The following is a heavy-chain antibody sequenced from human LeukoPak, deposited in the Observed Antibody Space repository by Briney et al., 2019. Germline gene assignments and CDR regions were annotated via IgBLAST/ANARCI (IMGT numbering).Heavy chain of an antibody. D-gene: IGHD2-15*01. V-gene: IGHV1-18*01. CDR2: ISAYNGNT. CDR3: ASHGPPRKWSVGIYYYYGMDV. J-gene: IGHJ6*02. Sequence: GASVKVSCKASGYTFTSYGISWVRQAPGQGLEWMGWISAYNGNTNYAQKLQGRVTMTTDTSTSTAYMELRSLRSDDTAVYYCASHGPPRKWSVGIYYYYGMDVWGQGTTVTVSS. CDR1: GYTFTSYG.